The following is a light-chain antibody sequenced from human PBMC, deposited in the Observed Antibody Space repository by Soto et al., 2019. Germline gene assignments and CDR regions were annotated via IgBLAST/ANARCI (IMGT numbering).Light chain of an antibody. CDR2: RAS. CDR3: QQYQNLWT. CDR1: QTIYSN. V-gene: IGKV3-15*01. J-gene: IGKJ1*01. Sequence: IGMTQSPATLSVSPGERATLSCRASQTIYSNVAGYQQSPGQPPRLPIYRASSRATGIPARFSGSGSGTEFTLTITSLQSEDFAVYYCQQYQNLWTFGQGTKVDIK.